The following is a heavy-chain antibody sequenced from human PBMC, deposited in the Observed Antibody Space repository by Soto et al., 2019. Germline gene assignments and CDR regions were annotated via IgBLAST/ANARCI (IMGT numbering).Heavy chain of an antibody. CDR1: GGSISSYY. V-gene: IGHV4-4*07. D-gene: IGHD3-22*01. CDR3: ARGYYDSSGYYYFDY. Sequence: SETLSLTCTVSGGSISSYYWSWIRQPVGKGLEWIGRIYTSGSTNYNPSLKSRVTMSVDTSKNQFSLKLSSVTAADTAVYYCARGYYDSSGYYYFDYWGQGTLVTVSS. J-gene: IGHJ4*02. CDR2: IYTSGST.